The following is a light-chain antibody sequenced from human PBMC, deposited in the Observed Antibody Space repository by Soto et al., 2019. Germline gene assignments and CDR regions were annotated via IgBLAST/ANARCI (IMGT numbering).Light chain of an antibody. CDR1: PTVTNY. CDR2: GAF. J-gene: IGKJ5*01. CDR3: QQRNVWPPVT. Sequence: EIVLTQSPATLSLSPGERATLYCRASPTVTNYLAWYQQKPGQAPRLVIYGAFNRATGIPARFSGSGSGTDFTLTISSLEPEDFAVYYCQQRNVWPPVTFGQGTRLEI. V-gene: IGKV3-11*01.